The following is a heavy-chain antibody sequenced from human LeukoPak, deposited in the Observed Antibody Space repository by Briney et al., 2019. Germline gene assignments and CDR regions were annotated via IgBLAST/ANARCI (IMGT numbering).Heavy chain of an antibody. D-gene: IGHD3-10*01. CDR3: ARGSGRYYIY. Sequence: GGSLRLSCEASGFTFSTYWVTWVRQAPGKGLEWVANINQDGSEKYYVDSVKGRFTISRDNAKNSLYLQMNSLRAEDTAVYYCARGSGRYYIYWGQGTLVTVSS. V-gene: IGHV3-7*01. CDR2: INQDGSEK. J-gene: IGHJ4*02. CDR1: GFTFSTYW.